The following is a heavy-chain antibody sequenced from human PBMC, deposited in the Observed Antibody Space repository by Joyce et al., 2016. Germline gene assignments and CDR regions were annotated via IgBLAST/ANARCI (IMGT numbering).Heavy chain of an antibody. V-gene: IGHV1-69*12. J-gene: IGHJ6*02. D-gene: IGHD1-14*01. CDR3: ARGGTSSDHYFFYTFDV. CDR1: GGAFSNFT. Sequence: QVLLVQSGATVKRPGSSLRVSCKSSGGAFSNFTVNWVRQAPGQRLEWMGGIIPFFGAAKYAEHFQGRGTLTADLSTRTAYMELSSLTSADTAVYYCARGGTSSDHYFFYTFDVWGPGTTVIVSS. CDR2: IIPFFGAA.